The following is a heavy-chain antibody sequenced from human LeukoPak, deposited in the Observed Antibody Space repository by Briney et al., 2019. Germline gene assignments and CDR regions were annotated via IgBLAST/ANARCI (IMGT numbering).Heavy chain of an antibody. D-gene: IGHD4-17*01. J-gene: IGHJ4*02. CDR2: IRSDGTNK. CDR3: AKDRDDYGDDC. CDR1: GFTFDDFG. Sequence: GGSLRLSCAASGFTFDDFGMHWVRQAPGKGLEWVALIRSDGTNKYYVDSVKGRFTISRDNSKNTLYLQMTSLRVENTAVYYCAKDRDDYGDDCWGQGVLVTVST. V-gene: IGHV3-30*02.